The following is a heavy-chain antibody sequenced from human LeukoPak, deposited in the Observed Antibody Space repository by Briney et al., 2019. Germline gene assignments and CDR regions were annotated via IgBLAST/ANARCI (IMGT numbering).Heavy chain of an antibody. V-gene: IGHV4-39*02. CDR3: ARERGWFDY. CDR2: IYYSGST. Sequence: SETLSLTCTVSGGSIGSSSYYWGWIRQPPGKGLEWIGSIYYSGSTYYNPSLKSRVTISVDTSKNQFSLKLSSVTAADTAVYYCARERGWFDYWGQGTLVTVSS. J-gene: IGHJ4*02. CDR1: GGSIGSSSYY.